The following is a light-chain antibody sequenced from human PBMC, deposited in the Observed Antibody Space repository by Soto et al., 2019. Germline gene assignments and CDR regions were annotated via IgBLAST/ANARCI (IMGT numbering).Light chain of an antibody. J-gene: IGLJ1*01. CDR2: DVS. V-gene: IGLV2-14*01. CDR1: SSDVGGYHY. Sequence: QSALTQPASVSGSPGQSITISCTGTSSDVGGYHYVSWYQQHSGKAPNLMIYDVSNRPSGVSNRVSGSKSGNTASLTTSGRQAEDEADYYCSSYTSSTLYVFATGTKVTVL. CDR3: SSYTSSTLYV.